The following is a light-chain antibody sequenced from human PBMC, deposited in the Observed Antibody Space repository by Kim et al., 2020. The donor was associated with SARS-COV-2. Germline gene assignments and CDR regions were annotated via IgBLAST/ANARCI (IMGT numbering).Light chain of an antibody. Sequence: SYELTQPPAVSLSPGQTASITCSGKTLRDNYVSWYQQRPGHSPVLVIYQNDERPSGIPGRFSGSKTGNTATLTISGTQAMDEADYYCQAWDSTTVVFGGGTQLTVL. CDR3: QAWDSTTVV. CDR1: TLRDNY. J-gene: IGLJ2*01. V-gene: IGLV3-1*01. CDR2: QND.